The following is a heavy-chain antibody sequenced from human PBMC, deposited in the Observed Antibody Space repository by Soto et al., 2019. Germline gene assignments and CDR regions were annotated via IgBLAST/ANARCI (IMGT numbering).Heavy chain of an antibody. CDR1: GDSVSSNSAA. CDR2: TYYRSKWYN. D-gene: IGHD2-8*02. Sequence: SQTLSFTCAISGDSVSSNSAAWNWIRQSPSRGLEWLGRTYYRSKWYNDYAVSVKSRITINPDTSKNQFSLQLNSVTPEDTAVYYCAREPIAGGDYYYYMDVWGKGTTVTVSS. V-gene: IGHV6-1*01. J-gene: IGHJ6*03. CDR3: AREPIAGGDYYYYMDV.